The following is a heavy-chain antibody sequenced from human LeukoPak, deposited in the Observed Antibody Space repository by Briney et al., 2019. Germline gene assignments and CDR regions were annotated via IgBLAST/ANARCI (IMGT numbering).Heavy chain of an antibody. CDR2: INPDGSRT. J-gene: IGHJ4*02. CDR1: GFTFSSNW. D-gene: IGHD1-14*01. CDR3: SRDFNGRNDF. Sequence: GGSLRLSCAVSGFTFSSNWMHWVRQGPGKGLVWVSRINPDGSRTDYAESVKGRFTISRDNAKNTLSLEMNSLGDEDTAVYYCSRDFNGRNDFWGQGTLVTVSS. V-gene: IGHV3-74*01.